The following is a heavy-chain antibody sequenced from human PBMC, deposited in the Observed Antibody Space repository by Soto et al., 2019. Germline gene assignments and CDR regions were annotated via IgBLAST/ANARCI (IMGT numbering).Heavy chain of an antibody. D-gene: IGHD6-13*01. V-gene: IGHV3-23*01. CDR3: ATALFQQSNSWYGVFDY. Sequence: EVQLLESGGGLIQPGGSLRVSCAASGFTFSNYAMNWVRQAPGKGLEWVSGLSSSGGSTYYADSVKGRFTISRDNSKNTLYLQMNSLRPEDTAIYYCATALFQQSNSWYGVFDYWGQGTLVTVSS. CDR1: GFTFSNYA. J-gene: IGHJ4*02. CDR2: LSSSGGST.